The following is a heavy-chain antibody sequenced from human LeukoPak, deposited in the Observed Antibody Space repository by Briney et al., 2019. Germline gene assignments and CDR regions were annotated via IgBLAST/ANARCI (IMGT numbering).Heavy chain of an antibody. CDR2: IKEDGSEK. V-gene: IGHV3-7*04. Sequence: PGGSLRLSCAVSGFTFSNHWMGWVRQAPGKGLEWVANIKEDGSEKHYVDSVRGRFTISRDNAKNSLYLQMNSLRAEDTAVYYCARYQLAFGPWGQGTLVTVSS. D-gene: IGHD2-2*01. CDR3: ARYQLAFGP. J-gene: IGHJ5*02. CDR1: GFTFSNHW.